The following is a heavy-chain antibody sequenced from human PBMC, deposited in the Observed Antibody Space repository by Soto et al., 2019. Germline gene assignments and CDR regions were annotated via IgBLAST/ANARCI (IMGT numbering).Heavy chain of an antibody. CDR3: ARSIVVVTALDY. CDR1: GYTFTSYA. V-gene: IGHV1-3*05. J-gene: IGHJ4*02. Sequence: QVQLVQSGAEEKKPGASVKVSCKASGYTFTSYAMHWVRQAPGQRLEWMGWINAGNGNTKYSQKFQGRVTITRHTSASTAYMELSSLRSEDTAVYYCARSIVVVTALDYWGQVTLVSVSS. CDR2: INAGNGNT. D-gene: IGHD2-21*02.